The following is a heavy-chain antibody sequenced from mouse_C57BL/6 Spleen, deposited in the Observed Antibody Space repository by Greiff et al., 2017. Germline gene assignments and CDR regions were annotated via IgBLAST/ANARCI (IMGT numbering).Heavy chain of an antibody. CDR1: GYTFTSYW. J-gene: IGHJ2*01. Sequence: QVQLKQSGAELVKPGASVKLSCKASGYTFTSYWMQWVKQRPGQGLEWIGEIDPSDSYTNYNQKFKGKATLTVDTSSSTAYMQLSSLTSEDAAVYYCARRRGIQPVDYWGQGTTLTVSS. V-gene: IGHV1-50*01. CDR3: ARRRGIQPVDY. CDR2: IDPSDSYT.